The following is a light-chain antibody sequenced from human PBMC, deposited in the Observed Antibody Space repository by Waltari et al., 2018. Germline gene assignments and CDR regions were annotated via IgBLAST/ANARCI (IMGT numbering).Light chain of an antibody. CDR1: HSVTRT. V-gene: IGKV3-20*01. CDR2: GAS. Sequence: EIVLTQSPGSLSSSPGARVTLSCRARHSVTRTLAWYQQKPGQAPRLLIFGASNRATGIPDRFSGSVSETDFSLTISRLEPEDFAVYYCQHYVRLPATFGRGTKVEIK. J-gene: IGKJ1*01. CDR3: QHYVRLPAT.